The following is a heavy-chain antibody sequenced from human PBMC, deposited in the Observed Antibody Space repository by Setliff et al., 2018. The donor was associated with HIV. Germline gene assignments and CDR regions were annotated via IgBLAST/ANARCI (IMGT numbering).Heavy chain of an antibody. CDR2: ILDSGST. CDR3: ARVPNWGSAPFAYDV. D-gene: IGHD7-27*01. J-gene: IGHJ3*01. V-gene: IGHV4-31*03. CDR1: GASISSGGYY. Sequence: SETLSLTCTVSGASISSGGYYWNWIRQLPGKGPEWIGYILDSGSTYYNPSLRGRLSMSIDTSANQFSVELTSVTAADTALYFCARVPNWGSAPFAYDVWGLGTMVTVS.